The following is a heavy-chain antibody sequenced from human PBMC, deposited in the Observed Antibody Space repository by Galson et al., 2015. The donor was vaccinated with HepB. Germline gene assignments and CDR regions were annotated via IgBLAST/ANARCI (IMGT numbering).Heavy chain of an antibody. D-gene: IGHD6-19*01. Sequence: SLRLSCAASGFTFSSYGMHWVRQAPGKGLEWVAVIWYDGSNKYYADFVKGRFTISRDNSKNTLYLQMNSLRVEDTAVYYCARNKGWDAVYYLDYWGPGSLVTVSS. V-gene: IGHV3-33*01. CDR2: IWYDGSNK. CDR1: GFTFSSYG. J-gene: IGHJ4*02. CDR3: ARNKGWDAVYYLDY.